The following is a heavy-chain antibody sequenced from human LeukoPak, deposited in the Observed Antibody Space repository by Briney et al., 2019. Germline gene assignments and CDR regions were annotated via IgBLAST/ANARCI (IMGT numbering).Heavy chain of an antibody. Sequence: ASVKVSCKASGYTLTSYGISWVRQAPGQGLEWMGWISAYNGNTNYAQKLQGRVTMTTDTSTSTAYMELRSLRSDDTAVYYCARDPRDYTKSHTGRYPYYYYMDVWGKGTTVTVSS. CDR2: ISAYNGNT. D-gene: IGHD2-2*02. J-gene: IGHJ6*03. V-gene: IGHV1-18*01. CDR1: GYTLTSYG. CDR3: ARDPRDYTKSHTGRYPYYYYMDV.